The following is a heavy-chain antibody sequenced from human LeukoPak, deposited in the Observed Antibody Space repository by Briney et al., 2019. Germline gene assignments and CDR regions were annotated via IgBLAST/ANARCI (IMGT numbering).Heavy chain of an antibody. CDR1: GFTFDDYA. CDR3: AKAQRYGSYYYYMDV. CDR2: ISWNSGSI. D-gene: IGHD3-10*01. V-gene: IGHV3-9*01. Sequence: GGSLRLSCAASGFTFDDYAMHWVRQAPGKGLEWVSGISWNSGSIGYADSVKGRFTISRDNAKNSLYLQMNSLRAEDTALYYCAKAQRYGSYYYYMDVWVKATTVTVSS. J-gene: IGHJ6*03.